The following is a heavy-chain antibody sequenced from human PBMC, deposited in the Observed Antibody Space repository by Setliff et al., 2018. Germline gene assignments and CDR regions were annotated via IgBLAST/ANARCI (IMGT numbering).Heavy chain of an antibody. J-gene: IGHJ4*02. Sequence: SGPTLVNPSQTLTLTCTFSGFSLTTNAVGVGWVRQPPGKALEWLALIYGNDEKRYSPTLKRRLTIAKDTSRNQVVLTMTNMDPVDTASYYCVHDLPGANGFDYWGQGTLVTVSS. V-gene: IGHV2-5*01. CDR2: IYGNDEK. CDR3: VHDLPGANGFDY. CDR1: GFSLTTNAVG.